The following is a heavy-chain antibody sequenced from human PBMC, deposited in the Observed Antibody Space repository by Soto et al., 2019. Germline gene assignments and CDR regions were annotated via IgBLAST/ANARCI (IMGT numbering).Heavy chain of an antibody. CDR3: ARAGNYYDSSGYRATTSPFDY. CDR1: GGSFSGYY. J-gene: IGHJ4*02. V-gene: IGHV4-34*01. Sequence: PSETLSLTCAVYGGSFSGYYWSWIRQPPGKGLEWIGEINHSGSTNCNPSLKSRVTISVDTSKNQFSLKLSSVTAADTAVYYCARAGNYYDSSGYRATTSPFDYWGQGTLVTVSS. D-gene: IGHD3-22*01. CDR2: INHSGST.